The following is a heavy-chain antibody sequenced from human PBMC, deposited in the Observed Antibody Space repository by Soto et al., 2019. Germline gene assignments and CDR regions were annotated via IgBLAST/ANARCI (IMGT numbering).Heavy chain of an antibody. CDR1: GDSIISSDFY. J-gene: IGHJ2*01. D-gene: IGHD1-7*01. CDR2: IFCLGSS. CDR3: ARGEINYVWYFDL. Sequence: SETLSLTCPVSGDSIISSDFYWGWVRQPRGTGPGWVGRIFCLGSSWYNPSLKSRVTMSVDTSKNQFSLKLSSVTAADTAVYYCARGEINYVWYFDLWGRGTLVTVSS. V-gene: IGHV4-39*07.